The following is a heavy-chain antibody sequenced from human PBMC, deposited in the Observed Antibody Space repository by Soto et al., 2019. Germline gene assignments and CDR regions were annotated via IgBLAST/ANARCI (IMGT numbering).Heavy chain of an antibody. J-gene: IGHJ4*02. D-gene: IGHD1-26*01. CDR3: VRGASLNFDY. CDR2: VNWNGGST. Sequence: PGGSLRLSCAASGFTFDDYGMSWARQAPGKGLEWVSGVNWNGGSTGYAEYVKGRFTISRDNAKNSLYLQMNSLRAEDTAFYYCVRGASLNFDYWGQGTLVTVSS. V-gene: IGHV3-20*04. CDR1: GFTFDDYG.